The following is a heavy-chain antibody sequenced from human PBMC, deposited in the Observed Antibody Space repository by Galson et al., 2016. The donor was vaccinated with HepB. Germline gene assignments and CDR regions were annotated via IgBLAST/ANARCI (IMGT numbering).Heavy chain of an antibody. J-gene: IGHJ6*03. CDR2: ITPLFDTP. Sequence: SVKVSCKVSGGTFSGYSISWVRQAPGQGLQWMRGITPLFDTPIYSQKFQGRVTITADKSTTTAYMELSSLKSEDTAVYYCASVMDSYSYMDVWGKGTTVTVSS. D-gene: IGHD3-16*01. V-gene: IGHV1-69*06. CDR1: GGTFSGYS. CDR3: ASVMDSYSYMDV.